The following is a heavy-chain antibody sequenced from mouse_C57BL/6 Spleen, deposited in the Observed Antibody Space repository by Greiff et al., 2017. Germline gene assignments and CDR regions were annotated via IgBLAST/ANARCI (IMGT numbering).Heavy chain of an antibody. D-gene: IGHD2-2*01. CDR1: GFTFSDYG. CDR3: ARDGYAFDY. V-gene: IGHV5-17*01. CDR2: ISSGSSTI. J-gene: IGHJ2*01. Sequence: EVKVEESGGGLVKPGGSLKLSCAASGFTFSDYGMHWVRQAPEKGLEWVAYISSGSSTIYYADTVKGRFTISRDNAKNTLFLQMTSLRSEDTAMYYCARDGYAFDYWGQGTTLTVSS.